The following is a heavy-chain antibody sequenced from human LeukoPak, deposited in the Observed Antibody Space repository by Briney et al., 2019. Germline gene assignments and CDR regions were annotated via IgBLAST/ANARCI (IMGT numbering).Heavy chain of an antibody. Sequence: SETLSLTCAVYGGSFSGYYWSWIRQPPGKGLEWIGEINHSGNTNYNPSLKSRVTISVDTSKNQCSLKLTSVTAAHTAVYYCARGQRYFDWGQGTLVTVSS. J-gene: IGHJ4*02. D-gene: IGHD3-9*01. CDR3: ARGQRYFD. CDR2: INHSGNT. V-gene: IGHV4-34*01. CDR1: GGSFSGYY.